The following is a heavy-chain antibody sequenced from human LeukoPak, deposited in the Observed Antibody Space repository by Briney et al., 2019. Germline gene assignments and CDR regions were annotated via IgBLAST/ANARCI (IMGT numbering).Heavy chain of an antibody. J-gene: IGHJ4*02. Sequence: GGSLRLSCAASGFTFSSYAMSWVRQAPGKGLEWVSAISGSGGSTYYADSVKGRLTISRDNSKNTLYLQMNSLRAEDTAVYYCAKDNQWFGELLFDYWGQGTLVTVSS. CDR3: AKDNQWFGELLFDY. CDR1: GFTFSSYA. D-gene: IGHD3-10*01. CDR2: ISGSGGST. V-gene: IGHV3-23*01.